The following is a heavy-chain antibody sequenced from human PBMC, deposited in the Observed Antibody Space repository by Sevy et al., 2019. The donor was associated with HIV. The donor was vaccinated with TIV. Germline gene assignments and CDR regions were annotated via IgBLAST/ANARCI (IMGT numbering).Heavy chain of an antibody. CDR3: ARNFDY. Sequence: SETLSLTCTVSGGSISSGNYLWSWIRPTPGKGLEWIGTVHYSGRTYYNPSLKSRFTISEDTSKNPFSLNLNSVTAADTAVYFCARNFDYWGQGTLVTVSS. CDR1: GGSISSGNYL. V-gene: IGHV4-39*01. J-gene: IGHJ4*02. CDR2: VHYSGRT.